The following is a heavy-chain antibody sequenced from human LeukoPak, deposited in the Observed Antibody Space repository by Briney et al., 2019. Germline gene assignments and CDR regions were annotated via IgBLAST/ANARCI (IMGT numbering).Heavy chain of an antibody. J-gene: IGHJ5*02. CDR3: AKSSAGITWFDP. CDR1: GFTFSSYS. D-gene: IGHD1-1*01. CDR2: IYIDGTT. Sequence: GGSLRLSCAASGFTFSSYSMNWVRQAPGKGLEWVSIIYIDGTTYYADSVKGRFTISRDNSKNTLYLQMDSLRSDDTAVYYCAKSSAGITWFDPWGQGTLVTVSS. V-gene: IGHV3-66*02.